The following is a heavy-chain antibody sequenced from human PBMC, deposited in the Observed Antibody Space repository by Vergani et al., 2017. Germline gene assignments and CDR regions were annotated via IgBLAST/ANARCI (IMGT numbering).Heavy chain of an antibody. Sequence: QLQLQESGPGLVKPSATLSLTCSVSGASIRSSNYYWGWIRQPPGKGLEWIACIYYSGSTYYNPSLKSRVTISVDPSKNQFSLKLSSVTAADTAVYFCARHSTVEWLVKLGWIDPGGQGILVTVSS. CDR3: ARHSTVEWLVKLGWIDP. J-gene: IGHJ5*02. CDR2: IYYSGST. D-gene: IGHD6-19*01. CDR1: GASIRSSNYY. V-gene: IGHV4-39*01.